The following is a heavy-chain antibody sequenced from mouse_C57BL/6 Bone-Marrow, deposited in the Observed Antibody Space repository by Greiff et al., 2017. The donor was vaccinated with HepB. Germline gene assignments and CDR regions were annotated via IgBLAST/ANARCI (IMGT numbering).Heavy chain of an antibody. CDR3: ARGIYDGFYYFDY. CDR1: GYTFTSYW. CDR2: IYPSDSET. J-gene: IGHJ2*01. Sequence: VQLQQPGAELVRPGSSVKLSCKASGYTFTSYWIDWVKQRPGQGLEWIGNIYPSDSETHYNQKFKDKATLTVDKSSSTAYMQLSSLTSEDSAVYYCARGIYDGFYYFDYWGQGTTLTVSS. V-gene: IGHV1-61*01. D-gene: IGHD2-3*01.